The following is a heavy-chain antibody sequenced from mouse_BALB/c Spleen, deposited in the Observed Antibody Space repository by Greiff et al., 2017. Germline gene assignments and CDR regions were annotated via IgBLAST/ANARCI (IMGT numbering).Heavy chain of an antibody. D-gene: IGHD1-1*01. CDR2: IWSDGST. J-gene: IGHJ4*01. CDR3: ARHDYGSSYAMDY. Sequence: VQLKESGPDLVAPSQSLSITCTVSGFSLTSYGVHWVRQPPGKGLEWLVVIWSDGSTTYNSALKSRLSISKDNSKSQVFLKMNSLQTDDTAMYYCARHDYGSSYAMDYWGQGTSVTVSS. V-gene: IGHV2-6-2*01. CDR1: GFSLTSYG.